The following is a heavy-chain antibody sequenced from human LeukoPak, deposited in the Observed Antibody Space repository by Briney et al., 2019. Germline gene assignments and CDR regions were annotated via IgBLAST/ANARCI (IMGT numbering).Heavy chain of an antibody. CDR3: ARGQLLWFGDPLGAFDI. D-gene: IGHD3-10*01. CDR2: ISSSSSTI. J-gene: IGHJ3*02. Sequence: GGSLRLSCAASGFTFSSYSMNWVRQAPGKGLEWVSYISSSSSTIYYADSVKGRFTISRDNAKNSLYLQMNSLRAEDTAVYYCARGQLLWFGDPLGAFDIWGQGTMVTVSS. CDR1: GFTFSSYS. V-gene: IGHV3-48*01.